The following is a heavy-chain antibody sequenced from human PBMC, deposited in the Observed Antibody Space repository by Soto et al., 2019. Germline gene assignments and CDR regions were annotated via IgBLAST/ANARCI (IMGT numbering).Heavy chain of an antibody. D-gene: IGHD3-10*01. CDR1: GGSISSGGYY. CDR3: ARERITMVRGVKSNLFAP. Sequence: SETLSLTCTVSGGSISSGGYYWSWIRQHPGKGLEWIGYIYYSGSTYYNPSLKSRVTISVDTSKNQFSLKLSSVTAADTAVYYCARERITMVRGVKSNLFAPWGQGTLVTVSS. V-gene: IGHV4-31*03. CDR2: IYYSGST. J-gene: IGHJ5*02.